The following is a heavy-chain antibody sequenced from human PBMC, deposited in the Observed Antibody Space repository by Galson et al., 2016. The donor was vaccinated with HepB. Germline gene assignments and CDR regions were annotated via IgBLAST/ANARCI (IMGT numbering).Heavy chain of an antibody. CDR3: ARDWLELRHYYYMDV. CDR1: GFSFSYYG. CDR2: ISYDGSDK. V-gene: IGHV3-30*03. D-gene: IGHD1-7*01. Sequence: SLRLSCAASGFSFSYYGMHWVRQAPGKGLERVASISYDGSDKNYADSVKGRFTLSRDTSKNTLYLQMNSLRAEDTAVYYCARDWLELRHYYYMDVWGKGTTVTVSS. J-gene: IGHJ6*03.